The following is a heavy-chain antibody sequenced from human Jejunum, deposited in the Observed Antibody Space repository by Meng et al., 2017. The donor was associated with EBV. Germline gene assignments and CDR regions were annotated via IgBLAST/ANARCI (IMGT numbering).Heavy chain of an antibody. D-gene: IGHD6-13*01. J-gene: IGHJ1*01. V-gene: IGHV6-1*01. CDR3: AGGAAAGTGSGFQH. CDR1: GDSVSSNSAT. Sequence: QVQLQQSGPGLVKPSQTLSLPCAISGDSVSSNSATWHWVRQSPSRGLEWLGRTYYRSKSYNDYAVSVKSRITINPDTSKNQFSLQLNSVTPEDTAVYYCAGGAAAGTGSGFQHWGQGTLVTVSS. CDR2: TYYRSKSYN.